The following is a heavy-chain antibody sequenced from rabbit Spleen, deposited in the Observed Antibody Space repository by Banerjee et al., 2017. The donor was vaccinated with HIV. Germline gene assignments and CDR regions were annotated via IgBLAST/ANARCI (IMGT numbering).Heavy chain of an antibody. V-gene: IGHV1S40*01. D-gene: IGHD8-1*01. CDR2: IYNGDGST. CDR3: ARDSGSSFSSYGMDL. Sequence: QSSEESGGDLVKPGASLTLTCTASGFTLSGYYMCWVRQAPGKGLEWIACIYNGDGSTYYASWAKGRFTISKTSSTTVTLQMTSLTAADTATYFCARDSGSSFSSYGMDLWGPGTLVTVS. J-gene: IGHJ6*01. CDR1: GFTLSGYY.